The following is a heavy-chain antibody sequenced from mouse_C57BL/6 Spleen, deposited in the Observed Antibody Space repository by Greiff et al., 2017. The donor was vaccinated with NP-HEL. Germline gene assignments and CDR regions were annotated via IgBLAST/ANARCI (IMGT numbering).Heavy chain of an antibody. CDR2: IYPGDGDT. CDR1: GYAFSSSW. CDR3: ARDDYGPWFAY. D-gene: IGHD1-1*01. V-gene: IGHV1-82*01. J-gene: IGHJ3*01. Sequence: QVQLKESGPELVKPGASVKISCKASGYAFSSSWMNWVKQRPGKGLEWIGRIYPGDGDTNYNGKFKGKATLTADKSSSTAYMQLSSLTSEDSAVYFCARDDYGPWFAYWGQGTLVTVSA.